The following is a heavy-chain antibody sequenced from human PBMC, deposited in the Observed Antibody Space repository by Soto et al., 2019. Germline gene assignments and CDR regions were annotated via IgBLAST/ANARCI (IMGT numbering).Heavy chain of an antibody. CDR3: ARVHPQQLTYYYYYGMDV. J-gene: IGHJ6*02. CDR2: IYYSGST. Sequence: ASETLSLTCAVSGGSISSGGYSWSWIRQPPGKGLEWIGYIYYSGSTNYNPSLKSRVTISVDTSKNQFSLKLSSVTAADTAVYYCARVHPQQLTYYYYYGMDVWGQGTTVTVSS. D-gene: IGHD6-13*01. V-gene: IGHV4-61*08. CDR1: GGSISSGGYS.